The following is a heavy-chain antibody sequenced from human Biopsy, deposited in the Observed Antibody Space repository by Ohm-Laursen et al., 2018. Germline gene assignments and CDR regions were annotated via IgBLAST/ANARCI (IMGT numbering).Heavy chain of an antibody. Sequence: SLRLSCTASGFTVSDNHIRWIRQAPGKGLQWVSLIYSDGNTYYADSAKGRFTISRDIPRNTLYLQMNSLRAEDTAVYYCARGPEKLWSGYYTWGQGSLVSVSS. V-gene: IGHV3-53*01. CDR2: IYSDGNT. CDR1: GFTVSDNH. D-gene: IGHD3-3*01. J-gene: IGHJ5*02. CDR3: ARGPEKLWSGYYT.